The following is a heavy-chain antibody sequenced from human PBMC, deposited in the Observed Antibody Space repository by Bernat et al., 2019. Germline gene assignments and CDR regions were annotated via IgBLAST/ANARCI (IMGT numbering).Heavy chain of an antibody. CDR3: ARDRLQKYYYGSGSYYYYYYYGMDV. V-gene: IGHV3-30-3*01. D-gene: IGHD3-10*01. J-gene: IGHJ6*02. Sequence: QVQLVESGGGVVQPGRSLRLSCAASGFTFSSYAMHWVRQAPGKGLEWVAVISYDGSNKYYADSVKGRFTISRDNSKNTLYLQMNSLRAEDTAVYYCARDRLQKYYYGSGSYYYYYYYGMDVWGQGTTVTVSS. CDR2: ISYDGSNK. CDR1: GFTFSSYA.